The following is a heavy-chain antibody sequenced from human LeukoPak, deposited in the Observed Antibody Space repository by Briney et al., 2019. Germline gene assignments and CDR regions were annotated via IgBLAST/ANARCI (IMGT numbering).Heavy chain of an antibody. CDR1: GFSLSTSGVG. D-gene: IGHD4-17*01. CDR3: AHRPLPYGDSPFDY. V-gene: IGHV2-5*02. J-gene: IGHJ4*02. Sequence: SGPTPVNPTQTLTLTCTFSGFSLSTSGVGVGWIRQPPGKALEWLALIYWDDDKRYSPSLKSRLTITKDTSKNQVVLTMTNMDPVDTATYYWAHRPLPYGDSPFDYWGQGTLVTVSS. CDR2: IYWDDDK.